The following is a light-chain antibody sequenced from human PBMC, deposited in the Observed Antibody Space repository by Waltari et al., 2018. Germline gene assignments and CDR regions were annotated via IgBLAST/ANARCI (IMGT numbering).Light chain of an antibody. J-gene: IGKJ1*01. CDR2: DAS. V-gene: IGKV3-15*01. Sequence: EIVMTQSPATLSVSPGERATLSCRASQSVSSNFAWYQQKPGQAPRLLIYDASTRATGTPARFSGSGSGTEFTLTINSLQSEDFAVYYCQLYNNWPPWTFGQGTKVEIK. CDR1: QSVSSN. CDR3: QLYNNWPPWT.